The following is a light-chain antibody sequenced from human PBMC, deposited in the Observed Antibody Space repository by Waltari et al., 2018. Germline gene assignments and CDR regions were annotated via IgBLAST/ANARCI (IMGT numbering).Light chain of an antibody. CDR1: SGDVGGYPY. CDR2: EVN. CDR3: SSYSDSNNLV. Sequence: QSALTQPPSASGSPGQSVTISCTGTSGDVGGYPYVSWYQQHPGRAPKLIIYEVNKRPEGIPGRFSGSKAGNSASLTVSGPQAEDEAEYYCSSYSDSNNLVFGGGTKLTVL. J-gene: IGLJ2*01. V-gene: IGLV2-8*01.